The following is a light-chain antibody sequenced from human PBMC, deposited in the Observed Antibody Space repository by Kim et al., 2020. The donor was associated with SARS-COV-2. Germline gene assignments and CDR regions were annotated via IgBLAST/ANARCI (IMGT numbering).Light chain of an antibody. J-gene: IGLJ3*02. V-gene: IGLV7-43*01. CDR1: TGAVTSAYY. CDR3: LLYYGGAQVWV. Sequence: QTVVTQEPSLTVSPGGTVTLTCTSTTGAVTSAYYPNWFQQKPGQAPRGLIYSTSNKHSCTPARFSGSLLGGKAALTLSGVQPEDEAEYYCLLYYGGAQVWVFGGGTQLTVL. CDR2: STS.